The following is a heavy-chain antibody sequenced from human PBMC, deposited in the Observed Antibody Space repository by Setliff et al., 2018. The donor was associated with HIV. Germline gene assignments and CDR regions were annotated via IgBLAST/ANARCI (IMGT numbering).Heavy chain of an antibody. Sequence: PSETLSLTCTVSGGSISTSYWNWIRQPPGKGLEWIAYIYISGTTNYNPSLKSRVTISLDTSRNQFSLKLGSVTALDTAVYYCARKGSSSRSQEYYYDFWGQGTLVTVSS. CDR3: ARKGSSSRSQEYYYDF. CDR1: GGSISTSY. CDR2: IYISGTT. D-gene: IGHD6-13*01. J-gene: IGHJ4*02. V-gene: IGHV4-4*09.